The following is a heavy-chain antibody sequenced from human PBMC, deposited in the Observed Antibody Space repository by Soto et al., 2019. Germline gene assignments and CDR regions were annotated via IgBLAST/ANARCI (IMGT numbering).Heavy chain of an antibody. Sequence: GGSLRLSCAASGFTFSSYGMHWVRQAPGKGLEWVAVIWYDGSNKYYADSVKGRFTISRDNSKNTLYLQMNRLRAEDTAVYYCARSGGKPLYGMDVWGQGTTVTVSS. CDR1: GFTFSSYG. CDR2: IWYDGSNK. V-gene: IGHV3-33*01. J-gene: IGHJ6*02. D-gene: IGHD2-15*01. CDR3: ARSGGKPLYGMDV.